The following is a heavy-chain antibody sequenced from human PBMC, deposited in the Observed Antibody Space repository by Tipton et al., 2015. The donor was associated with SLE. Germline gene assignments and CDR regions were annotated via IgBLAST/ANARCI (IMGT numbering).Heavy chain of an antibody. J-gene: IGHJ3*02. Sequence: TLSLTCAVSGDSINSGDYSWSWIRQTPGEGLEWIGEINHSGGGRGSNYNPSLKSRVTMSVDTSKNQVSLKLDSVTAADTAVYYCARGSALRFLEWLLSDAFDIWGQGTMVTVSS. CDR3: ARGSALRFLEWLLSDAFDI. V-gene: IGHV4-30-4*07. CDR1: GDSINSGDYS. CDR2: INHSGGGRGS. D-gene: IGHD3-3*01.